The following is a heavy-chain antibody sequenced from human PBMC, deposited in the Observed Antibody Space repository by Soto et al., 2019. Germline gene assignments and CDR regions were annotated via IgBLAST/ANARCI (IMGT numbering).Heavy chain of an antibody. CDR3: ARARFLEGYYYGMDV. CDR1: GGTFSSYA. CDR2: IIPIGGTT. Sequence: SVKVSCKASGGTFSSYAISWVRQAPGQGLEWMGGIIPIGGTTNYAQKFQGRVTMTRDTSTSTVYMELSSLRSEDTAVYYCARARFLEGYYYGMDVWGQGTTVTVSS. J-gene: IGHJ6*02. D-gene: IGHD3-3*01. V-gene: IGHV1-69*05.